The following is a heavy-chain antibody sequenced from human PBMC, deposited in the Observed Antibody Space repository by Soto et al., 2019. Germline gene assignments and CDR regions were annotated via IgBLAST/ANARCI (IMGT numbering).Heavy chain of an antibody. Sequence: PGESLKISCKGSGYSFTSYWIGWVRQMPGKGLEWMGIIYPGDSDTRYSPSFQGQVTISADKSISTAYLQWSSLKASDTAMYYCARHPYCGGDCYSWWFDPWGQGTLVTVYS. D-gene: IGHD2-21*02. V-gene: IGHV5-51*01. CDR2: IYPGDSDT. CDR1: GYSFTSYW. J-gene: IGHJ5*02. CDR3: ARHPYCGGDCYSWWFDP.